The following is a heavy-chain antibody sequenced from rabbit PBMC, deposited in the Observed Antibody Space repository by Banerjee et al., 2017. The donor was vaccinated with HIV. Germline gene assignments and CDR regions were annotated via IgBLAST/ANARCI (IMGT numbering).Heavy chain of an antibody. CDR1: GLDFSNSYW. CDR2: IDAGSNGNT. V-gene: IGHV1S45*01. Sequence: QEQLEESGGDLVQPEGSLTLTCKASGLDFSNSYWICWIRQAPGKGLEWIACIDAGSNGNTYYASWAKGRFTVSKTSSTTVTLQMTSLTAADTATYFCARDLAGVTGWNFGLWGPGTLVTVS. J-gene: IGHJ6*01. CDR3: ARDLAGVTGWNFGL. D-gene: IGHD4-1*01.